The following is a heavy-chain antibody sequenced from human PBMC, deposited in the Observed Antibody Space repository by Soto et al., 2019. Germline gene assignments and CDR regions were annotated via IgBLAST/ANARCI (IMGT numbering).Heavy chain of an antibody. CDR3: ARDSHYDILTGYSRNAFDM. CDR2: INPNSGGT. Sequence: ASVKVSCKTSGYNFAGHYLHWVRQAPGQGLDWMGWINPNSGGTIYAQKFQGRVTMTGDTSISTAYMVLTSLRSDDTAVYYCARDSHYDILTGYSRNAFDMWGRGTVVTVSS. D-gene: IGHD3-9*01. V-gene: IGHV1-2*02. CDR1: GYNFAGHY. J-gene: IGHJ3*02.